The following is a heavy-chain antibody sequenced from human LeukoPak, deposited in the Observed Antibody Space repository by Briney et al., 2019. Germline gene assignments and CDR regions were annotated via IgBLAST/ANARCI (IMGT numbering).Heavy chain of an antibody. CDR3: AREGGIMITFGGVIEPYYFDY. Sequence: SGPTLVNPTQTLTLTCTFSGFSLSTSGENVGWIRQPPGKALEWLSLISWNDDKRYSPSLKSRFTITKDTSKNQVVLTMTNMDPVDTATYYCAREGGIMITFGGVIEPYYFDYWGQGTLVTVSS. V-gene: IGHV2-5*01. D-gene: IGHD3-16*02. J-gene: IGHJ4*02. CDR1: GFSLSTSGEN. CDR2: ISWNDDK.